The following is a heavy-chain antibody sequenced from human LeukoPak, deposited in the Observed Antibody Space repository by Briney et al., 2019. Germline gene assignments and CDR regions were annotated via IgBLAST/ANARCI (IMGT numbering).Heavy chain of an antibody. Sequence: GGSLRLSCVVSGFTLSSNVVSWVRQGPGRGLEWNSSVSGSGDSTYYADSVKGRFTISRDNAKNSLYLQMNSLRAEDTAVYYCARELKSCWYCDGGDYFDYWGQGTLVTVSS. J-gene: IGHJ4*02. CDR3: ARELKSCWYCDGGDYFDY. CDR2: VSGSGDST. D-gene: IGHD2-15*01. V-gene: IGHV3-23*01. CDR1: GFTLSSNV.